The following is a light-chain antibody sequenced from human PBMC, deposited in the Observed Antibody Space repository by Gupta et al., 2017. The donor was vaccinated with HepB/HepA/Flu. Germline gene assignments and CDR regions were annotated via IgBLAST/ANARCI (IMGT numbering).Light chain of an antibody. CDR2: DAS. V-gene: IGKV3-11*01. CDR1: QRISSF. Sequence: EIVLTQSPATLSLSPGERATLSCRASQRISSFLAWYQQKPGQAPRLLIYDASNRATGIPARFSGSGSGTXFTLTIXSLEPEDFAVYYCQQRSDWPRTFGXGTKVEIK. J-gene: IGKJ1*01. CDR3: QQRSDWPRT.